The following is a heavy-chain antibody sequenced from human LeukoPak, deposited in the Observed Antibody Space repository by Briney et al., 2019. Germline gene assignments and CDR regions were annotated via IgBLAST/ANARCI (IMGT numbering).Heavy chain of an antibody. J-gene: IGHJ4*02. Sequence: SVKVSCKASGGTFSSYAISWVRQAPGQGLEWMGRIIPIIGIANYAQKFQGRVTITADKSTSTAYMELSSLRSEDTAVYYCARETYYDSSGSQASRYFDYWGQGTLVTVSS. CDR3: ARETYYDSSGSQASRYFDY. CDR1: GGTFSSYA. CDR2: IIPIIGIA. D-gene: IGHD3-22*01. V-gene: IGHV1-69*04.